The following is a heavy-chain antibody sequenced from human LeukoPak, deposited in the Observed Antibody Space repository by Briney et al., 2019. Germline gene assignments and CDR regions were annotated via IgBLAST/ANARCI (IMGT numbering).Heavy chain of an antibody. CDR2: IYSGGST. Sequence: GGSLRLSCAASGFTFSSYAMSWVRQAPGKGLEWVSVIYSGGSTYYADSVKGRFTISRDNSKNTLYLQMNSLRAEDTAVYYCARGAEGSSSPFDYWGQGTLVTVSS. V-gene: IGHV3-53*01. D-gene: IGHD6-6*01. CDR1: GFTFSSYA. J-gene: IGHJ4*02. CDR3: ARGAEGSSSPFDY.